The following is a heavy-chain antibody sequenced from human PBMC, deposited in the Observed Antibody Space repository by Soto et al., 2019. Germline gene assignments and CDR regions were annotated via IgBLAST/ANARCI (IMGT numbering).Heavy chain of an antibody. CDR2: IYYSGST. Sequence: SGTLYIICTVSGVSMSRSDLSWIRQPPGKGLEWIGYIYYSGSTNYNPSLKSRVTISVDTSKNQFSLKLSSVTAAYTAVYYCARDSSGLDYWGQGTLVTVSS. CDR1: GVSMSRSD. V-gene: IGHV4-59*12. J-gene: IGHJ4*02. CDR3: ARDSSGLDY. D-gene: IGHD3-22*01.